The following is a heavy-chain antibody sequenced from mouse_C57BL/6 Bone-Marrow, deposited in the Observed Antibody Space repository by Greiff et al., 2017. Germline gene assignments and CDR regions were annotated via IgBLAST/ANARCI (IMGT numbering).Heavy chain of an antibody. V-gene: IGHV6-3*01. CDR1: GFTFSNYW. CDR3: AGDDYYGSNFAKDY. CDR2: IRLKSDNSAT. D-gene: IGHD1-1*01. Sequence: EVKLVESGGGLVQPGGSMKLSCVASGFTFSNYWMNWVRQSPEKGLEWVAQIRLKSDNSATPYAESVKGRFTISRDDSKSSVYLQMNNLRADDTEIYYCAGDDYYGSNFAKDYWGQGATVTVSS. J-gene: IGHJ4*01.